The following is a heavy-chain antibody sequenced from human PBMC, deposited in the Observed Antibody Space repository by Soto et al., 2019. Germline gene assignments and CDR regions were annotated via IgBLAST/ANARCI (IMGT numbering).Heavy chain of an antibody. J-gene: IGHJ6*02. V-gene: IGHV3-30*18. D-gene: IGHD6-13*01. CDR2: ISYDGSNK. Sequence: LRLSCAASGFTFSSYVMHWVRQAPGKGLEWVAVISYDGSNKYYADSVKGRFTISRDNSKNTLYLQMSSLRAEDTAVYYCAKDKGSSSWYLDYYYYGMDVWGQGTTVTVSS. CDR3: AKDKGSSSWYLDYYYYGMDV. CDR1: GFTFSSYV.